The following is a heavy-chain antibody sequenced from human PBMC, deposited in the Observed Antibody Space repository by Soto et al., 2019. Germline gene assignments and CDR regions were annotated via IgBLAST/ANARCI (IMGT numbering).Heavy chain of an antibody. D-gene: IGHD2-21*02. CDR2: ISAYNGNT. V-gene: IGHV1-18*01. CDR3: ARDHHEVTAIRGDAVDI. Sequence: QVQLVQSGAEVKKPGASVKVSCKASGYTFTSYGISWVRQAPGQGLEWMGWISAYNGNTNYAQKLQGRVTMTTDTATSTAYMELRSLRSDDTAVYYSARDHHEVTAIRGDAVDIWGQGTMVTVSS. CDR1: GYTFTSYG. J-gene: IGHJ3*02.